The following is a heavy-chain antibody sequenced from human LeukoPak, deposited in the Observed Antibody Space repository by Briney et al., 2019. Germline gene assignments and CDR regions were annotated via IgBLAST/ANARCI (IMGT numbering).Heavy chain of an antibody. V-gene: IGHV3-30*18. D-gene: IGHD1-26*01. Sequence: GGSLRLSCAASRFTFSSYGMHWVRQPPGKGLEWVAVISYDGINKYYADSLKGRFPISRDYSAYTLYLQMNSLRAADTALYYCAKEAEWELLVPHYMDVWGIGTTVTVSS. J-gene: IGHJ6*03. CDR2: ISYDGINK. CDR1: RFTFSSYG. CDR3: AKEAEWELLVPHYMDV.